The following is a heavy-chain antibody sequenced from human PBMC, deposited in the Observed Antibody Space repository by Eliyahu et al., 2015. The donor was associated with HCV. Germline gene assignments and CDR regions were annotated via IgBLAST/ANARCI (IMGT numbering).Heavy chain of an antibody. J-gene: IGHJ4*02. CDR1: GFTFXNAW. CDR2: IKSKTDGGTT. V-gene: IGHV3-15*01. CDR3: TTRDYYSNSYVRDY. D-gene: IGHD3-10*02. Sequence: EVQLVESGGGLVKPGGSLRLSCAASGFTFXNAWMSWVRQAPGKGLEWVGRIKSKTDGGTTDYAAPVKGRFTISRDDSKNTLYLQMNSLKTEDTAVYYCTTRDYYSNSYVRDYWGQGTLVTVSS.